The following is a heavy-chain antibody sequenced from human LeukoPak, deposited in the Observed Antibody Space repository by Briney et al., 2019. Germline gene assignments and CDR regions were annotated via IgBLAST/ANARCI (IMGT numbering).Heavy chain of an antibody. CDR1: GYTFTGYY. CDR2: INPNSGGT. D-gene: IGHD6-25*01. Sequence: ASVKVSCKASGYTFTGYYMHWVRQAPGQGHEWMGWINPNSGGTNYAQKFQGRVTMTRDTSISTAYMELSRLRSDDTAVYYCVTLLSNAAFDYWGQGTLVTVSS. V-gene: IGHV1-2*02. J-gene: IGHJ4*02. CDR3: VTLLSNAAFDY.